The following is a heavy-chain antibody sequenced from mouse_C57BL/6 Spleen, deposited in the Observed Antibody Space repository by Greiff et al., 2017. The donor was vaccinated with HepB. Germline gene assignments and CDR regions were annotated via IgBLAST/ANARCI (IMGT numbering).Heavy chain of an antibody. CDR3: ARKAYDYGDYAMDY. CDR1: GYAFTNYL. J-gene: IGHJ4*01. CDR2: INPGSGGT. D-gene: IGHD2-4*01. V-gene: IGHV1-54*01. Sequence: VQLQQSGAELVRPGTSVKVSCKASGYAFTNYLIEWVKQRPGQGLEWIGVINPGSGGTNYNEKFKGKATLTADKSSSTAYMQLSSLTSEDSAVYFCARKAYDYGDYAMDYWGQGTSVTVSS.